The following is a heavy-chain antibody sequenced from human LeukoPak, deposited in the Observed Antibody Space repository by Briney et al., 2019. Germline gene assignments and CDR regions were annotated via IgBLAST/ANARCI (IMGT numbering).Heavy chain of an antibody. J-gene: IGHJ4*02. CDR2: ISSSSSYI. D-gene: IGHD1-26*01. CDR1: GFTFTSYS. Sequence: GGSLRLSCAASGFTFTSYSMNWVRQAPGKGLEWVSSISSSSSYIYYAHPFKGRFTISRDTSKNTLYLRRNSLRAEDTAVYYCARELVVRATLAAGCLDYWGQGTLVTVSS. CDR3: ARELVVRATLAAGCLDY. V-gene: IGHV3-21*01.